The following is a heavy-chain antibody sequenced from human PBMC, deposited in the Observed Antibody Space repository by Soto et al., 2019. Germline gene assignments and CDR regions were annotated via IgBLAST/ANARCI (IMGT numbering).Heavy chain of an antibody. CDR3: ARGSPYGGGSGSYYNYYYYYGMDV. CDR2: ISAYNGNT. J-gene: IGHJ6*02. Sequence: GASVKVSCKASGYTFTSYGISWVRQAPGQGPEWMGWISAYNGNTNYAQKLQGRVTMTTDTSTSTAYMELRSLRSDDTAVYYCARGSPYGGGSGSYYNYYYYYGMDVWGQGTTVTVSS. V-gene: IGHV1-18*01. CDR1: GYTFTSYG. D-gene: IGHD3-10*01.